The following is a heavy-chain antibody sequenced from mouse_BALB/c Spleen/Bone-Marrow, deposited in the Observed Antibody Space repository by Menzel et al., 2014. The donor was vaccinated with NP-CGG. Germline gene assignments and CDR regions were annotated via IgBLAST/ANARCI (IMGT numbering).Heavy chain of an antibody. CDR2: IWSGGST. CDR1: GFSLTSYG. D-gene: IGHD6-5*01. V-gene: IGHV2-4-1*01. CDR3: ARNSYVPFAY. Sequence: VQLQQSGPGLVQPSQSLSITCTVSGFSLTSYGVHWVRQSPGKGLEWLGMIWSGGSTDYNAAFVSRLSIIKDNSKSQVFFKMNSLQPDDTAIYYCARNSYVPFAYWGQGTLVTVSA. J-gene: IGHJ3*01.